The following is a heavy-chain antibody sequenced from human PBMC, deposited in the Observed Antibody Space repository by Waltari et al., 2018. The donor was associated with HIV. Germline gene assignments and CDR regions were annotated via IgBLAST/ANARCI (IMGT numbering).Heavy chain of an antibody. Sequence: QLQLQESGPGLVKPSETLSLTCTVSGGSISSSSYYWGWIRQPPGKGLEWIGSIYYSGSTYYNPSLKSRVTISVDTSKNQFSLKLSSVTAADTAVYYCASPGGYCSSTSCSDAFDIWGQGTMVTVSS. D-gene: IGHD2-2*01. J-gene: IGHJ3*02. CDR1: GGSISSSSYY. V-gene: IGHV4-39*01. CDR3: ASPGGYCSSTSCSDAFDI. CDR2: IYYSGST.